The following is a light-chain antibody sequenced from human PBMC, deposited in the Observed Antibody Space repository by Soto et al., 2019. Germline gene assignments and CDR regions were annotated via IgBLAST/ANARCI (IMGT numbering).Light chain of an antibody. CDR3: QQANSFPIT. J-gene: IGKJ5*01. CDR2: AAS. CDR1: ETISSW. V-gene: IGKV1-12*01. Sequence: DIQMTHSPSTLSAAGGYRLTMACRASETISSWLAWYQQKPGKAPTLLIYAASSLQSGVPSRFSGSGSGTDFTLTISSLQPEDFATYYCQQANSFPITFGQGTRLEI.